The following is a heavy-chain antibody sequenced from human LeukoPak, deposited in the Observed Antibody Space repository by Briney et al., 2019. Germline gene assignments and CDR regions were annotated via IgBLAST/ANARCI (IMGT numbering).Heavy chain of an antibody. CDR3: ARGQKDYYDSSGPSDY. J-gene: IGHJ4*02. CDR1: GGSFSGYY. Sequence: SETLSLTCAVYGGSFSGYYWSWIRQPPGKGLEWIGEISHSGSTNYNPSLKSRVTISVDTSKNQFSLKLSSVTAADTAVYYCARGQKDYYDSSGPSDYWGQGTLVTVSS. CDR2: ISHSGST. V-gene: IGHV4-34*01. D-gene: IGHD3-22*01.